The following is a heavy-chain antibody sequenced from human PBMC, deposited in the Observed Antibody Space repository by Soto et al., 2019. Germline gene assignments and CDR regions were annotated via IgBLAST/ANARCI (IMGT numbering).Heavy chain of an antibody. CDR3: AHSYYGNSFAH. D-gene: IGHD3-10*01. CDR2: IYWDDDK. Sequence: QITLKESGPTLVKPTQTLTLTCTFSGFSLSTTGVGVGWIRQPPGKALEWLALIYWDDDKRYSPSLKSRLTITKATSKNLVVHRMTNTDPVDTATYYCAHSYYGNSFAHWGQGTLVTVSS. V-gene: IGHV2-5*02. CDR1: GFSLSTTGVG. J-gene: IGHJ4*02.